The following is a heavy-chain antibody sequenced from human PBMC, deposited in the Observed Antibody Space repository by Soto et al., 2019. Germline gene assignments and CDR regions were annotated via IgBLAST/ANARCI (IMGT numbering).Heavy chain of an antibody. V-gene: IGHV1-2*02. Sequence: QVQLVQSGAEVRKPGASVTVSCRSSGDSFNDYYIHWVRQAPGQGCERMGWINPNGGVTKYAQKVQGRVSMTRDKYSRTVYVQLSRLRSDDTAVYYCARESGGATATLDYYYFYMDVWGTGTTVTVTS. J-gene: IGHJ6*03. CDR2: INPNGGVT. CDR3: ARESGGATATLDYYYFYMDV. D-gene: IGHD5-12*01. CDR1: GDSFNDYY.